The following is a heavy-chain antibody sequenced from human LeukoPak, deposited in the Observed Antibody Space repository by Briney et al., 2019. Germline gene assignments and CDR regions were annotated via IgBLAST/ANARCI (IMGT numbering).Heavy chain of an antibody. Sequence: PSETLSLTCTVSGGSISSSSYYWGWIRQPPGKGLEWIGSIHYSGSTYYNPSLKSRVTISVDTSKNQFSLKLNSVTAADTAVYYCARHRDYGAPDWGQGTLVTVSS. CDR3: ARHRDYGAPD. CDR2: IHYSGST. CDR1: GGSISSSSYY. V-gene: IGHV4-39*01. J-gene: IGHJ4*02. D-gene: IGHD4-17*01.